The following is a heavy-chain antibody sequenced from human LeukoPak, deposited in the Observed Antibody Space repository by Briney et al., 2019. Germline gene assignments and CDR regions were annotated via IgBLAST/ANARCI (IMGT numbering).Heavy chain of an antibody. V-gene: IGHV1-69*13. D-gene: IGHD6-13*01. Sequence: ASVKVSCKASGGTFSGYAISWVRQAPGQGLEWMGGIIPIFGTANYAQKFQGRVTITADESTSTAYMELSSLRSEDTAVYYCARAYSSSWYAAFDIWGQGTMVTVSS. J-gene: IGHJ3*02. CDR1: GGTFSGYA. CDR2: IIPIFGTA. CDR3: ARAYSSSWYAAFDI.